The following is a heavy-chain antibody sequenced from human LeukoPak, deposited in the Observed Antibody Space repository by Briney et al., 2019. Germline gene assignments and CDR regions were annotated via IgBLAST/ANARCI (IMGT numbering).Heavy chain of an antibody. J-gene: IGHJ5*02. CDR3: AREMYSSGWYNWFDP. CDR1: GFTFNFYQ. V-gene: IGHV3-48*03. D-gene: IGHD6-19*01. Sequence: GGSLRLSCAASGFTFNFYQMNWVRQAPGKALEWVSYISESGSTTYYADSVKGRFTISRDNAKNSLYLQMNSLRGEDTAVYYCAREMYSSGWYNWFDPWGQGTLVSVAS. CDR2: ISESGSTT.